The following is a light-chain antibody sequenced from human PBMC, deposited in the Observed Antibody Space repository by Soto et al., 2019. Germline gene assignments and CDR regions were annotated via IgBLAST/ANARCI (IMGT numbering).Light chain of an antibody. CDR1: SSDVGIYNY. V-gene: IGLV2-8*01. J-gene: IGLJ2*01. CDR3: ATWDDSLNGVV. Sequence: QSALTQPPSASGSPGQSVTISCTGTSSDVGIYNYVSWYQQHPGKAPKLIIYEVSKRPSGVPDRFSGSKSGTSASLAISGLQSDDEADYYCATWDDSLNGVVFGGGTKLTVL. CDR2: EVS.